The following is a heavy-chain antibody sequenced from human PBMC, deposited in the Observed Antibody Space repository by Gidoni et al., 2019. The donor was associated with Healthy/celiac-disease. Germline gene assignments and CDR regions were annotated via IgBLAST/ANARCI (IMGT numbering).Heavy chain of an antibody. CDR3: AKMGSRVTIFGVVPDY. J-gene: IGHJ4*02. Sequence: QVQRVESGGGVVQPGGSLRLYCAESGSTSSSYGIHGVRQAPGKGLEWVAFIRYDGSNKYYADSVKGRFTISRDNSKNTLYLQMNSLRAEDTAVYYCAKMGSRVTIFGVVPDYWGQGTLVTVSS. CDR2: IRYDGSNK. D-gene: IGHD3-3*01. V-gene: IGHV3-30*02. CDR1: GSTSSSYG.